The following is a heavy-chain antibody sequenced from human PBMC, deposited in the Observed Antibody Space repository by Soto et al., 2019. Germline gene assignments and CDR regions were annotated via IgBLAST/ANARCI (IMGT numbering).Heavy chain of an antibody. D-gene: IGHD1-26*01. V-gene: IGHV3-23*01. J-gene: IGHJ5*01. Sequence: HPGGSLRLSCVASAFTFSSYAMTWVRQAPGKGLEWVSGISGSGGRTYYADSVKGRFTISRDNSKNTLYLQMKSLRAEDTAVYYCAKEGGSYYENIWFDSWGQGTLVTVSS. CDR3: AKEGGSYYENIWFDS. CDR1: AFTFSSYA. CDR2: ISGSGGRT.